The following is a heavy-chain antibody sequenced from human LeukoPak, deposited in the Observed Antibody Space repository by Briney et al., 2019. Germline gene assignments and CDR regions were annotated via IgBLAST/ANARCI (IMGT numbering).Heavy chain of an antibody. V-gene: IGHV3-23*01. CDR2: ISSSGGST. J-gene: IGHJ4*02. CDR3: ANDPAGLGESSGYYSPPDS. Sequence: GGSLRLSCAVSGFTFSNYAMSWVRQAPGKGLEWVSAISSSGGSTFYADSVKGRFTISRDNSKDTLYLQMNSLRAEDTAVYYCANDPAGLGESSGYYSPPDSWGQGTLVTVSS. CDR1: GFTFSNYA. D-gene: IGHD3-22*01.